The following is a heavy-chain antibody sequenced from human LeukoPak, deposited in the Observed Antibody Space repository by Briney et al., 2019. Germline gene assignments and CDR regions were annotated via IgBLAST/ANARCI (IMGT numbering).Heavy chain of an antibody. D-gene: IGHD2-2*02. CDR2: INPNSGGT. V-gene: IGHV1-2*06. CDR1: GYNFTAYY. Sequence: ASVKLSCKASGYNFTAYYMHWVRQAPGQGLDWMGRINPNSGGTNYAQKFQGRVTMTRDTSITTAYMELNRLRSDDTAEYYCARVAPAAIFSFDPWGQGTLVTVSS. CDR3: ARVAPAAIFSFDP. J-gene: IGHJ5*02.